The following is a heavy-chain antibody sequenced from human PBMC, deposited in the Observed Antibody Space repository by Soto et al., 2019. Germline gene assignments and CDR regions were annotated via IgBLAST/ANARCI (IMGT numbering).Heavy chain of an antibody. Sequence: PGGSLRLSCAASGFTFSSYSMNWVRQAPGKGLEWVSSISSSSSYIYYADSVKGRFTISRDNSKNTLYLQMNSLRAEDTAVYYCATLLSGSSAGNDYWGQGTLLNVSS. J-gene: IGHJ4*02. CDR1: GFTFSSYS. V-gene: IGHV3-21*04. CDR2: ISSSSSYI. D-gene: IGHD6-13*01. CDR3: ATLLSGSSAGNDY.